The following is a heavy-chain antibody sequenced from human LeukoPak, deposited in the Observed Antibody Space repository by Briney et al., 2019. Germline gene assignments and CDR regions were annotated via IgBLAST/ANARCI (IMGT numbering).Heavy chain of an antibody. CDR2: ISGSGGST. J-gene: IGHJ4*02. CDR3: AVLYSSSWAHDY. D-gene: IGHD6-13*01. CDR1: GFTFSSYA. V-gene: IGHV3-23*01. Sequence: PGGSLRLSCAASGFTFSSYAMSWVRQAPGKGLEWVSAISGSGGSTYYADSVKGRFTISRDNSKNTLYLQMNSLGAEDTAVYYCAVLYSSSWAHDYWGQGTLVTVSS.